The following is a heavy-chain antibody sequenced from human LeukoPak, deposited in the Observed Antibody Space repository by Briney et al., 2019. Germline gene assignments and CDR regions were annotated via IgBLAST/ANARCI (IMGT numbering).Heavy chain of an antibody. J-gene: IGHJ5*02. CDR1: GRSISSGDYY. CDR3: VVAAPYNWFDP. V-gene: IGHV4-30-4*01. D-gene: IGHD2-15*01. CDR2: IYYSGST. Sequence: ASHTLSLTCTSSGRSISSGDYYWSWIRQPPGKGLEWLGYIYYSGSTYYNPSLKSRVTISVDTSKNQFSLKLSSVTAADTAVYYCVVAAPYNWFDPWGQGTLVTVSS.